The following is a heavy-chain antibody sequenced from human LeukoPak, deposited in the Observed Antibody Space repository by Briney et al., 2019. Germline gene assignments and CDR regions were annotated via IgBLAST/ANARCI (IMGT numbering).Heavy chain of an antibody. CDR1: GFTFSDYC. J-gene: IGHJ4*02. D-gene: IGHD3-3*01. V-gene: IGHV3-11*04. CDR3: ARQYYDFWSGYYTFDY. CDR2: ISSSGSTI. Sequence: AGGSLRLSCAASGFTFSDYCMSWIRQAPGKGLEWVSYISSSGSTIYYADSVKGRFTISRDNAKNSLYLQMNSLRAEDTAVYYCARQYYDFWSGYYTFDYWGQGTLVTVSS.